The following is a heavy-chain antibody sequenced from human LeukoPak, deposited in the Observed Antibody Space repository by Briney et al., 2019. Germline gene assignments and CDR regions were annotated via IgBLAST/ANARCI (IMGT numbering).Heavy chain of an antibody. CDR3: ARVSFGELFYFDY. CDR2: IYTSGST. V-gene: IGHV4-61*02. J-gene: IGHJ4*02. Sequence: SETLSLTCSVSGGSVSSGGSYWSWIRQPAGKGLEWIGRIYTSGSTNYNPSLKSRVTMSVDTSKNQFSLKLSSVTAADTAVYYCARVSFGELFYFDYWGQGTLVTVSS. CDR1: GGSVSSGGSY. D-gene: IGHD3-10*01.